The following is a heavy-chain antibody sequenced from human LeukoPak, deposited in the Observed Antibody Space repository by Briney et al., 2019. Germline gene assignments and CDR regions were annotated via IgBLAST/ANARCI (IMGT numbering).Heavy chain of an antibody. CDR1: GFTFSSYW. CDR3: ARPAHYYGSGSSLNWFDP. J-gene: IGHJ5*02. D-gene: IGHD3-10*01. V-gene: IGHV3-7*01. Sequence: GGSLRLSCAASGFTFSSYWMSWVRQAPGKGLEWVANIKQDGSEEYYVDSVKGRFTIPRDNAKNSLYLQMNSLRAEDTAVYYCARPAHYYGSGSSLNWFDPWGQGTLVTVSS. CDR2: IKQDGSEE.